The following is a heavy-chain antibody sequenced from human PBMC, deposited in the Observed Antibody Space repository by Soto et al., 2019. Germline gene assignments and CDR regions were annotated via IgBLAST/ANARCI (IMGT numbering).Heavy chain of an antibody. J-gene: IGHJ4*02. V-gene: IGHV3-33*01. CDR3: ARDSSPGAYGSGSSDY. CDR2: IWYDGSNK. Sequence: PGGSLRLSCAASGFTFSSYGMHWVRQAPGKGLEWVAVIWYDGSNKYYADSVKGRFTISRDNSKNTLYLQMNSLRAEDTAVYYCARDSSPGAYGSGSSDYWGQGTLVTVSS. D-gene: IGHD3-10*01. CDR1: GFTFSSYG.